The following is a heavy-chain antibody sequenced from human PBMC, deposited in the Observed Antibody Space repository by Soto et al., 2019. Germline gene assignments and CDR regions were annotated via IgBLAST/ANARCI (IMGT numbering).Heavy chain of an antibody. J-gene: IGHJ3*01. CDR3: AKKGLVSLATYCTTGDCHYAFDV. CDR2: ISGGGDGT. V-gene: IGHV3-23*01. Sequence: EVQLLESGGGLVRPGGSLRLSCAASGFTFYNYAMNWVRQAPGKGLEWVSTISGGGDGTYYADSVKGRFTISRDNSSNTLYLQMIRQRAEDTAVYYCAKKGLVSLATYCTTGDCHYAFDVWGQGTLVTVSS. D-gene: IGHD2-8*01. CDR1: GFTFYNYA.